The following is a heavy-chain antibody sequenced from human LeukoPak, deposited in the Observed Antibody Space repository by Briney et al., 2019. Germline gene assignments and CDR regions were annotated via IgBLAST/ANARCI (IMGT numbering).Heavy chain of an antibody. J-gene: IGHJ3*02. V-gene: IGHV3-7*03. Sequence: GGSLRLSCAASRFTFSSYWMSWVRQAPGKGLEWVASIKQDGSEKYYVDSVKGRFTISRDNAKNSLYLQMNSLRAEDTAVYYCAREDSAADDAFDIWGQGTMVTVSS. D-gene: IGHD6-13*01. CDR1: RFTFSSYW. CDR2: IKQDGSEK. CDR3: AREDSAADDAFDI.